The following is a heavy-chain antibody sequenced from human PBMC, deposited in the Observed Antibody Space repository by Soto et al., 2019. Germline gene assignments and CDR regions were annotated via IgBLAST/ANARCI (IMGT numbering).Heavy chain of an antibody. CDR1: GGSISSYY. Sequence: QVQLQESGPGLVKPSETLSLTCTVSGGSISSYYWSWIRQLPGKGLEWIGYIYYSGSTNYNPSLKSRVTISVDTSKDQFSLKRSSVTAADTAVYYCARQRDYDILTGYYEHWFDPWGQGTLVTVSS. V-gene: IGHV4-59*08. CDR3: ARQRDYDILTGYYEHWFDP. D-gene: IGHD3-9*01. CDR2: IYYSGST. J-gene: IGHJ5*02.